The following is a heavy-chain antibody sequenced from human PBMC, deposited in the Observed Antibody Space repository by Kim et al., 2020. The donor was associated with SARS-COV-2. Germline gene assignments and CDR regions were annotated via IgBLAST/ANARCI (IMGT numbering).Heavy chain of an antibody. CDR1: GFTFSSYG. Sequence: GGSLRLSCAASGFTFSSYGMHWVRQAPGKGLEWVAVIWYDGSNKYYADSVKGRFTISRDNSKNTLYLQMNSLRAEDTAVYYCARDGGLLWFGELSSYFDYWGQGTLVTVS. J-gene: IGHJ4*02. CDR2: IWYDGSNK. D-gene: IGHD3-10*01. V-gene: IGHV3-33*01. CDR3: ARDGGLLWFGELSSYFDY.